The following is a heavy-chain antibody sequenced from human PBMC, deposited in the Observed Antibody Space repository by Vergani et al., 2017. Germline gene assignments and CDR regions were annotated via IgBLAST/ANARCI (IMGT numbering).Heavy chain of an antibody. J-gene: IGHJ6*02. D-gene: IGHD2-21*02. CDR2: INTGNGNT. V-gene: IGHV1-3*04. CDR3: ARDFVVVTANYYYYYGMDV. CDR1: GYTFTSYA. Sequence: QVQLVQSGAEVKKPGASVKVSCKASGYTFTSYAMHWVRQAPGQRLEWMGWINTGNGNTKYSQKFQGRVTITRDTSASTAYMELRSLRSQDTAVYYCARDFVVVTANYYYYYGMDVWGQGTTVTVSS.